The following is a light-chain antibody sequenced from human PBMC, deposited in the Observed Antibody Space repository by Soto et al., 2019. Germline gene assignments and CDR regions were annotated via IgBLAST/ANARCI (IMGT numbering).Light chain of an antibody. J-gene: IGLJ2*01. V-gene: IGLV2-14*03. Sequence: QSAPTQPASVSGSPGQSITISCTGTSSDIGLNNYVSWYQQHPGKAPALIIYAVTYRPSGVSSRFSGSKSGDTASLTISGLRTEDEADYYCTSHSDSRPMVFGGGTQLTVL. CDR2: AVT. CDR1: SSDIGLNNY. CDR3: TSHSDSRPMV.